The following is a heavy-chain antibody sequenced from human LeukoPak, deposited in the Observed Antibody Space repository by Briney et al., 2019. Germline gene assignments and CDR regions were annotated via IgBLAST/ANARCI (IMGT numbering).Heavy chain of an antibody. CDR1: GGSFSGYY. V-gene: IGHV4-34*01. CDR2: INHSGST. Sequence: SETLSLTCAVSGGSFSGYYWSWIRQPPGKGLEWIGEINHSGSTNYNPSLKSRVTISVDTSKNQFSLKLSSVTAADTAVYYCARGRIRSYYYYSMDVWGQGTTVTVSS. CDR3: ARGRIRSYYYYSMDV. J-gene: IGHJ6*02.